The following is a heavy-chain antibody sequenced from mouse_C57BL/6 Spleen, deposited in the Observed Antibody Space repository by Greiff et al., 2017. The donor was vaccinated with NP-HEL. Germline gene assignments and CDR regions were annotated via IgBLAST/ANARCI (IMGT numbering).Heavy chain of an antibody. CDR2: IHPNSGST. CDR3: ARRTLHSYAMYY. Sequence: QVQLQQPGAELVKPGASVKLSCKASGYTFTSYWMHWVKQRPGQGLEWIGMIHPNSGSTNYNETFKSKATLTVDKSSSTSYMQLSSLTSEDSTVYYYARRTLHSYAMYYWGQGTSVTVSS. J-gene: IGHJ4*01. CDR1: GYTFTSYW. V-gene: IGHV1-64*01.